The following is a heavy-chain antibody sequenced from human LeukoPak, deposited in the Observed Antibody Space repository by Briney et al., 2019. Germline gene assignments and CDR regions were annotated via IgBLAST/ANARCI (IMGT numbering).Heavy chain of an antibody. CDR2: ISNSGTYI. J-gene: IGHJ4*02. D-gene: IGHD3-10*01. V-gene: IGHV3-21*01. CDR1: GFTFSTYT. Sequence: GGSLRLSCAASGFTFSTYTMNWVRQAPGKGLEWVSSISNSGTYINYADSVKGRFTIPRDNAENSLYLQMSSLRAEDTAVYYYARDDSARGTMVRGNYWGQGTLVTVSS. CDR3: ARDDSARGTMVRGNY.